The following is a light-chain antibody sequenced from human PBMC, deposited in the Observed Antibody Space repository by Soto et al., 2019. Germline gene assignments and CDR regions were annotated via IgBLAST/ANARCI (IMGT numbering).Light chain of an antibody. CDR1: QSIRNW. CDR2: DAS. V-gene: IGKV1-5*01. Sequence: DIQMTQSPSTLSASVGDRVTITCRASQSIRNWLAWYQQNPGKAPNLLIYDASSLESGVPSRFSGSGSGTEFTLTISSLQPDDFAGYYCQQYNGYSPGTFGQGTKVEIK. CDR3: QQYNGYSPGT. J-gene: IGKJ1*01.